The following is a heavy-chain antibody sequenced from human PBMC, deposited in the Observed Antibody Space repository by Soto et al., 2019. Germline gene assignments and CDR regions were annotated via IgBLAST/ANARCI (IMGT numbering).Heavy chain of an antibody. CDR1: GFTFDDNA. V-gene: IGHV3-9*01. CDR2: INWKSDI. CDR3: ANSQGRGGRTTFIY. Sequence: SLRLSCAVSGFTFDDNAMHWVRQAPEKGLEWVSGINWKSDIGYADSVKGRFTISRDNAENSLYLQMNSLRAEDTALYYCANSQGRGGRTTFIYWGQGTQVTVSS. J-gene: IGHJ4*02. D-gene: IGHD3-16*01.